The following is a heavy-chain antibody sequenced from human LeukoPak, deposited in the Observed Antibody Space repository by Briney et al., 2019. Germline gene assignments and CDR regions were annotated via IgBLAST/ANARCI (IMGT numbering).Heavy chain of an antibody. CDR3: ARGVAAAGNDY. CDR2: IYYSGST. D-gene: IGHD6-13*01. Sequence: PSETLSLTCTVSDGSISSGDYYWSWIRQPPGKGLEWIGYIYYSGSTYYNPSLKSRVTISVDTSKNQFSLKLSSVTAADTAVYYCARGVAAAGNDYWGQGTLVTVSS. J-gene: IGHJ4*02. CDR1: DGSISSGDYY. V-gene: IGHV4-30-4*01.